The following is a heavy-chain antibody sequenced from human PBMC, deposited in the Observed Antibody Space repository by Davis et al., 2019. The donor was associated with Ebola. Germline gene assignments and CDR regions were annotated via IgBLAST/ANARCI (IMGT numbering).Heavy chain of an antibody. Sequence: SVKVSCKASGYTFTSYDINWVRQAPGQGLEWMGGIIPIFGTANYAQKFQGRVTITADESTSTAYMELSSLRSEDTAVYYCARVTVDYSFRYYYYYYMDVWGKGTTVTVSS. CDR3: ARVTVDYSFRYYYYYYMDV. CDR1: GYTFTSYD. CDR2: IIPIFGTA. V-gene: IGHV1-69*13. J-gene: IGHJ6*03. D-gene: IGHD4-11*01.